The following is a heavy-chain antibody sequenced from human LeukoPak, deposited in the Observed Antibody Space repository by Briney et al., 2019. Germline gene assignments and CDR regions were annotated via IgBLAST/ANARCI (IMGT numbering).Heavy chain of an antibody. J-gene: IGHJ4*02. CDR2: ISYDGSNK. D-gene: IGHD3-22*01. V-gene: IGHV3-30*18. CDR3: AKMYYYDSSGYWSGDY. Sequence: GGSLRLSCAASGFTFTTYAMSWVRQAPGKGLEWEAVISYDGSNKYYADSVKGRFTVSRDNSKNTLYLQMNSLRAEDTAVYYCAKMYYYDSSGYWSGDYWGQGTLVTVSS. CDR1: GFTFTTYA.